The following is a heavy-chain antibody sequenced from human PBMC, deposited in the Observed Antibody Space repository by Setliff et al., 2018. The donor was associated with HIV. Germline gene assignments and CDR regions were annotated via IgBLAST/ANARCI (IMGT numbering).Heavy chain of an antibody. CDR2: ISSSNI. CDR1: GFSFSSRG. D-gene: IGHD1-26*01. CDR3: ARDRGGSDYFDY. J-gene: IGHJ4*02. V-gene: IGHV3-21*05. Sequence: PGGSLRLSCVGSGFSFSSRGMIWVRQAPGRGLEWVSYISSSNIYYADSVKGRFTISRDNAKNSLYLQMNSLRAEDTAVFYCARDRGGSDYFDYWGQGTLVTVSS.